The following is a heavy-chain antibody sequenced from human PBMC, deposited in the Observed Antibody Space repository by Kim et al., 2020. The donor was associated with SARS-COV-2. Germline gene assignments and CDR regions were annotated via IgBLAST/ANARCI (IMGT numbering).Heavy chain of an antibody. J-gene: IGHJ4*02. D-gene: IGHD3-10*01. CDR2: ISYDGSNK. CDR1: GFTFSSYG. V-gene: IGHV3-30*18. CDR3: AKDGEGPLITMVRGVSPSDVDY. Sequence: GGSLRLSCAASGFTFSSYGMHWVRQAPGKGLEWVAVISYDGSNKYYADSVKGRFTISRDNSKNTLYLQMNSLRAEDTAVYYCAKDGEGPLITMVRGVSPSDVDYWGQGTLVTVSS.